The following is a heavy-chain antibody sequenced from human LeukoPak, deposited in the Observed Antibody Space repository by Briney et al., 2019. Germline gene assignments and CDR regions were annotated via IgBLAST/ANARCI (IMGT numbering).Heavy chain of an antibody. D-gene: IGHD3-10*01. CDR2: IIPIFGTA. V-gene: IGHV1-69*06. CDR1: GGTFSSYT. Sequence: ASVKVSCKASGGTFSSYTINWVRQAPGQGLEWMGGIIPIFGTANYAQKFQGRVTITADKSTSTAYMELSSLRSEDTAVYYCARVGLLWFGESYYFDYWGQGTLVTVSS. CDR3: ARVGLLWFGESYYFDY. J-gene: IGHJ4*02.